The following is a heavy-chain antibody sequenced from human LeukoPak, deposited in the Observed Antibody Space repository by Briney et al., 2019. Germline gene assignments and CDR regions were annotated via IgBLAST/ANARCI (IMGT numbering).Heavy chain of an antibody. J-gene: IGHJ4*02. CDR2: SNPNSGGT. Sequence: ASVKVSCKASGYTFTGYYMHWVRQAPGQGLEWMGWSNPNSGGTNYAQNFQGRVTMTRDTSISTAYMELSSLRSDDTAVYYCATALDYGDYGGSFGYWGQGTLVTVSS. CDR1: GYTFTGYY. D-gene: IGHD4-17*01. CDR3: ATALDYGDYGGSFGY. V-gene: IGHV1-2*02.